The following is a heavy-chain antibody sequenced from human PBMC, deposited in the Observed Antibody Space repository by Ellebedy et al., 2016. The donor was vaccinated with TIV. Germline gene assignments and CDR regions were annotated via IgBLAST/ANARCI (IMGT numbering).Heavy chain of an antibody. CDR1: GYSLTELS. J-gene: IGHJ3*01. CDR2: FDHEAGET. V-gene: IGHV1-24*01. D-gene: IGHD2-21*01. Sequence: AASVKVSCKVSGYSLTELSMHWVRQPPGKGLEWMGGFDHEAGETTYAKNFQGRIILTEYTSSDTAYMELSNLRSEDTAVYFCATDSSKSRLVMVASAQAFDVWGQGTLVTVSS. CDR3: ATDSSKSRLVMVASAQAFDV.